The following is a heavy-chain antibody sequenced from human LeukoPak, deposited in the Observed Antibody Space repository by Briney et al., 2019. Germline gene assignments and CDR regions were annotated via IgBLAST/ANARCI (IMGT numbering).Heavy chain of an antibody. D-gene: IGHD2-2*02. Sequence: ASVKVSCKTSGYTFTHLYIHWVRQAPGQGLEWMGRVNPNSGGTDYAQKFQGRVTMTRDTSIGTAYMELNRLRSDDTAVYFCARGEVVPAAISYYYYGVAVWGQGTTVTVSS. CDR3: ARGEVVPAAISYYYYGVAV. J-gene: IGHJ6*02. V-gene: IGHV1-2*06. CDR2: VNPNSGGT. CDR1: GYTFTHLY.